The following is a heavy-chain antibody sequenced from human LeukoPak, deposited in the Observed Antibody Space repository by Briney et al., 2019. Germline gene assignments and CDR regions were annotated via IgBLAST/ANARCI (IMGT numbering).Heavy chain of an antibody. J-gene: IGHJ4*02. CDR2: ISGNNNYI. V-gene: IGHV3-21*01. D-gene: IGHD3-3*01. CDR1: GFMFTSYT. Sequence: GGCLRLSCTASGFMFTSYTMSWVREAPGKGLEWLSSISGNNNYIYHAPSLKGRFTISRDDAQNSVYLQMNSLKDEDTAVYYCARSRSASPYDKNLNYWGQGTLVIVSS. CDR3: ARSRSASPYDKNLNY.